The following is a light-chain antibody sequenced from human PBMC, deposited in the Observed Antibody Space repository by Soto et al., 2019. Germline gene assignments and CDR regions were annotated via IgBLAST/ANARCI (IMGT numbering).Light chain of an antibody. CDR2: DAS. CDR1: QSISSW. Sequence: DIQMTQSPSTLSASVGDRVTITCRASQSISSWLAWYQQKPGKAPKLLIYDASSLESGVPSRFSGSGSGTEFTLTISSLQPDDVATYYCHQYNSYSPYTFGQGTKLEIK. CDR3: HQYNSYSPYT. V-gene: IGKV1-5*01. J-gene: IGKJ2*01.